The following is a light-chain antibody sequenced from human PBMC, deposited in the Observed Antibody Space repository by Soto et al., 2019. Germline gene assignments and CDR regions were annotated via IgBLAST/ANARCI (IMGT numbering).Light chain of an antibody. V-gene: IGKV3-11*01. CDR3: QQRSNWPWT. CDR1: QSISSY. J-gene: IGKJ1*01. CDR2: DAS. Sequence: EIVLTQSPATLSLPPGERATLSCRASQSISSYLAWYQQKPGQAPRLLIYDASNRATGIPARFSGGGSGTDFTLTISSLEPEDFAVYYCQQRSNWPWTFGQGTKVDIK.